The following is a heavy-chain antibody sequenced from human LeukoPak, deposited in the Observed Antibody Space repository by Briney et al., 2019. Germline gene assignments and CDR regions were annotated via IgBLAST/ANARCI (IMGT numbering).Heavy chain of an antibody. V-gene: IGHV4-59*01. D-gene: IGHD2-15*01. CDR3: ARVINPSVCSGGTCPFDY. CDR2: IYYSGRT. CDR1: GGSISSYY. Sequence: SETLSLTCTVSGGSISSYYWSWLRQPPGKGLEWIGYIYYSGRTNYSPSLKSRVTISVDTSKNQFSLKLSSVTAADTAVYYCARVINPSVCSGGTCPFDYWGQGTLVTVSS. J-gene: IGHJ4*02.